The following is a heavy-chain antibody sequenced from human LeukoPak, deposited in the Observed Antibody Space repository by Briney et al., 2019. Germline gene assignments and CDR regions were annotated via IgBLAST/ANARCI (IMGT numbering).Heavy chain of an antibody. D-gene: IGHD3-22*01. Sequence: ASVKVSCKASGYTFTSYDINWVRQATGQGLEWMGWINPNSGGTNYAQKFQGRVTMTRDTSISTAYMELSRLRSDDTAVYYCVSERESYYDSSGYYPFDYWGQGTLVTVSS. CDR3: VSERESYYDSSGYYPFDY. V-gene: IGHV1-2*02. CDR2: INPNSGGT. CDR1: GYTFTSYD. J-gene: IGHJ4*02.